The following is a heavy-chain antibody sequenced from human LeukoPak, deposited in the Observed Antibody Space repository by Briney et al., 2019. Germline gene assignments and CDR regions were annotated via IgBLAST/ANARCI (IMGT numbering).Heavy chain of an antibody. Sequence: SETLSLTCTVSGGSISGGDCYWSWIRQRPGKGLVWNGYIYYSGSTYYNPALKSRITISVDTSKNQFALKLSSVTAADTAAYYCARAGGSGSYYRPVDYWGQGTLVTVSS. J-gene: IGHJ4*02. CDR3: ARAGGSGSYYRPVDY. CDR1: GGSISGGDCY. V-gene: IGHV4-31*03. CDR2: IYYSGST. D-gene: IGHD3-10*01.